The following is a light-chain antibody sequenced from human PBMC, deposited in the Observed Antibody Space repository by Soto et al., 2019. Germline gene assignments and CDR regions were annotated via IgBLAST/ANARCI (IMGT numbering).Light chain of an antibody. Sequence: DIVMTQSPLSLPVTPGEPASISCRSSQSLLHSNGYNYLDWYLQKPGQSPHLLIYSGSNRASGVPDRFSGSGSGPDFTLKISRVEAEDVGVYYCMQALQTPSYTFGQGTKLEIK. CDR3: MQALQTPSYT. CDR1: QSLLHSNGYNY. J-gene: IGKJ2*01. V-gene: IGKV2-28*01. CDR2: SGS.